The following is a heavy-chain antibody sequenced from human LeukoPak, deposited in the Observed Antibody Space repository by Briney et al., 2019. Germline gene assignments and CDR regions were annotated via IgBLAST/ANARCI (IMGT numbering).Heavy chain of an antibody. CDR2: ISSNRNTI. Sequence: GALRLSCAASTFTFSSYSMNWVRQAPGKGLEWVSYISSNRNTIYYADSVKGRFTISRDNAKNSLYLQMNSLRAEDTAVYYCARGGNYWPQWWFDPWGRGTLVSVSS. V-gene: IGHV3-48*01. J-gene: IGHJ5*02. CDR1: TFTFSSYS. D-gene: IGHD1-26*01. CDR3: ARGGNYWPQWWFDP.